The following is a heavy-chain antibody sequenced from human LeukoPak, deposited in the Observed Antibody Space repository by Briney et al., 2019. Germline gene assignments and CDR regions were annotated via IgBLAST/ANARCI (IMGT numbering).Heavy chain of an antibody. J-gene: IGHJ4*02. CDR2: IYYSGST. Sequence: SETLSLTCTVFGGSISIYYWSWIRQPPGKGLEWIGHIYYSGSTNYNPSLKSRVAISVDTSKNQFSLKLSSVTAADTAVYYCARHRGYSSGWYAFDYWGQGTLVTVSS. D-gene: IGHD6-19*01. V-gene: IGHV4-59*08. CDR1: GGSISIYY. CDR3: ARHRGYSSGWYAFDY.